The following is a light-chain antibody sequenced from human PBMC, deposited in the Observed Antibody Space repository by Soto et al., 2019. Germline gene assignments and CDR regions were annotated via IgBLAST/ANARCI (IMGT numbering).Light chain of an antibody. V-gene: IGKV3-11*01. CDR3: QQRSSWPLT. J-gene: IGKJ4*01. CDR1: QSVNTY. Sequence: EIVLTQSPATLSLSPGERATLSCRASQSVNTYLGWYQQRPGQAPILLIYDASNRATGIPARFSGSGSGTDVTLTISSLEPEDLAVYYCQQRSSWPLTFGGGTKVEIK. CDR2: DAS.